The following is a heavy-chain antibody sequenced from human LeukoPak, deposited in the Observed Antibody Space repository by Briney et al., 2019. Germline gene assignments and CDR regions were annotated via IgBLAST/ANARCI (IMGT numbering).Heavy chain of an antibody. J-gene: IGHJ4*02. V-gene: IGHV3-30-3*01. D-gene: IGHD1-26*01. CDR3: AKGGPPTGASPRPWDFNY. CDR1: GFDFPTYA. Sequence: GGSLRLSCAASGFDFPTYAMHWVRQAPGKGLEWVAVVSYSGDQKDYADSVKGRFTISRDNSKNTLYLQMNSLRVEDTAVYYCAKGGPPTGASPRPWDFNYWGQGALVTVSS. CDR2: VSYSGDQK.